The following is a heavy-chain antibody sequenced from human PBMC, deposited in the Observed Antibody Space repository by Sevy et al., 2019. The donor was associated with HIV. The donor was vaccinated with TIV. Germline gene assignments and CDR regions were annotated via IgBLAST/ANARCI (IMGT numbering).Heavy chain of an antibody. V-gene: IGHV3-23*01. CDR1: GFTFSNYA. J-gene: IGHJ4*02. D-gene: IGHD5-12*01. Sequence: GGSLRLSCAASGFTFSNYAMSWVRQAPGKGPEWVSGISDSAYNTYYADSVKGRFTISRDNSKNSLYLQMNSLRAEDTAVYYCTKDEAYTVATSYYFDYWGQGTLVTVSS. CDR2: ISDSAYNT. CDR3: TKDEAYTVATSYYFDY.